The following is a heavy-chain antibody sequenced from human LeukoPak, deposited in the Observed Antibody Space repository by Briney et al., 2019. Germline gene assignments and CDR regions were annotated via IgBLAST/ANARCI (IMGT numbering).Heavy chain of an antibody. CDR3: AKAQSGSYSYNWFDP. D-gene: IGHD1-26*01. V-gene: IGHV3-23*01. CDR2: ISGSGGST. CDR1: EFTLSNYA. Sequence: GGSLRLSCAASEFTLSNYAMSWVRQAPGKGLEWVSAISGSGGSTFYADSVKGRFTISRDISKNTLYLQMNSLRAEDTAVYYCAKAQSGSYSYNWFDPWGQGTLVTVSS. J-gene: IGHJ5*02.